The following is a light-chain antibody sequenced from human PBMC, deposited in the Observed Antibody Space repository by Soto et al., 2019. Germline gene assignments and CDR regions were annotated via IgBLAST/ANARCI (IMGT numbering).Light chain of an antibody. CDR1: SGDVGAYNF. Sequence: QSVLIQPASVSGSPGQSITISCAGTSGDVGAYNFVSWYQQHPGKAPKLMLYDVSKRPSGVSERFSASKSGNTASLTISGLQAEDEADYYCSSYTSSRTLYVFGTGTKVTVL. CDR2: DVS. V-gene: IGLV2-14*01. CDR3: SSYTSSRTLYV. J-gene: IGLJ1*01.